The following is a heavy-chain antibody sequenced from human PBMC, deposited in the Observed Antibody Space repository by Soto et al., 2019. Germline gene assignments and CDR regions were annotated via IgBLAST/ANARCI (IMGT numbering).Heavy chain of an antibody. CDR3: ARLRRGGMDV. V-gene: IGHV4-39*01. CDR2: IYYTGST. D-gene: IGHD3-10*01. J-gene: IGHJ6*02. Sequence: QLQLQESGPGLVKPSETLSLTCAVSGGSISSSSYYWGWIRQPPGKGLEWIGSIYYTGSTDYNPSLKSRVTISVDTSKSQFSLRLRSVTAADTAVYYCARLRRGGMDVWGQGTTVTVPS. CDR1: GGSISSSSYY.